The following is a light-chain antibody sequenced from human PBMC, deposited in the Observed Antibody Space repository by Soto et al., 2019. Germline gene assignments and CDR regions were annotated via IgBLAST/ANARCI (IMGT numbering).Light chain of an antibody. Sequence: EIVLTQSPGTLSLSPGETGTISCRASQSVSDFYLAWYQQKPGQAPRLLIYGASSRATGIPDRFSGSGSGTEFTLTISRLEPEDFAVYYCQQYGNSPVTFGQGTKVEIK. CDR1: QSVSDFY. CDR3: QQYGNSPVT. V-gene: IGKV3-20*01. CDR2: GAS. J-gene: IGKJ1*01.